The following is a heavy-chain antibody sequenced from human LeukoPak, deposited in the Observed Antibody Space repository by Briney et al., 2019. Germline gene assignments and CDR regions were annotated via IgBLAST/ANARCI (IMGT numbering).Heavy chain of an antibody. CDR2: IYHSGSR. D-gene: IGHD3-3*01. J-gene: IGHJ4*02. V-gene: IGHV4-38-2*01. CDR3: ASNNYDFWSGRFDY. CDR1: GYSISSGYY. Sequence: PSETLSRNCAVSGYSISSGYYGGWIRQPPGKELERLGRIYHSGSRSYNPSLKSRDTISVDTSKNQFSLKLSSVTAADTAVYYCASNNYDFWSGRFDYWGQGTLVTVSS.